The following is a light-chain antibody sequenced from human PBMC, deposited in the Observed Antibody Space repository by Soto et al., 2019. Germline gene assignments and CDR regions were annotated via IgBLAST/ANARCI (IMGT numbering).Light chain of an antibody. CDR3: SSYTSSSTLYV. Sequence: QSALTQPASVSGSPGQSITISCTGTSSDVGDNNYVSWYQQHPGKAPKLMIYDVTHRPSGISNRFSGSKSGNTASLTISGLQASDEADYYRSSYTSSSTLYVFGTGTKLTVL. J-gene: IGLJ1*01. V-gene: IGLV2-14*01. CDR2: DVT. CDR1: SSDVGDNNY.